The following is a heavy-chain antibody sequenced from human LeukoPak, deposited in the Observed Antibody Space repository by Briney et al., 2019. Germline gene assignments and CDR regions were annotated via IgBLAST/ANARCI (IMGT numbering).Heavy chain of an antibody. V-gene: IGHV3-48*01. D-gene: IGHD4/OR15-4a*01. CDR1: GFTFNTYT. J-gene: IGHJ4*02. CDR3: ARRAGAYSHPYDY. Sequence: GGSLRLSCGASGFTFNTYTMNWVRQAPGKGLEWVSRISSGSGIIYYGDSVKGRFTISRDNSKNTLYLQMNSLRAEDTAVYYCARRAGAYSHPYDYWGQGTLVTVSS. CDR2: ISSGSGII.